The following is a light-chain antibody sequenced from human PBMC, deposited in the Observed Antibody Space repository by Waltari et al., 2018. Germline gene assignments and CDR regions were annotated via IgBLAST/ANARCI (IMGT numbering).Light chain of an antibody. J-gene: IGKJ1*01. CDR1: QSVSSNY. CDR2: GAS. CDR3: QQYGTSRA. Sequence: EIVLTQSPGTLSLSPGERATLSCRASQSVSSNYLAWYQQQPGQAPRRLIYGASSRATGIPDRFSGSGSGTDFTLTISRLEPEDFAVYYCQQYGTSRAFGQGTKVEIK. V-gene: IGKV3-20*01.